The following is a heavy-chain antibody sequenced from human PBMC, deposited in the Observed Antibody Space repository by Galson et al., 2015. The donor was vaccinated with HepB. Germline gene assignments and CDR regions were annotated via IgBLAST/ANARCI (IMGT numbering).Heavy chain of an antibody. CDR3: ARDKSLASGWENWFDP. CDR2: IYYSGGT. Sequence: ETLSLTCTVSGGSISSYYWSWIRQPPGKGLEWIGYIYYSGGTNYNPSLKSRVTISVDTSKNQFSLKLSSVTAADTAVYYCARDKSLASGWENWFDPWGQGTLVTVSS. CDR1: GGSISSYY. V-gene: IGHV4-59*01. D-gene: IGHD6-19*01. J-gene: IGHJ5*02.